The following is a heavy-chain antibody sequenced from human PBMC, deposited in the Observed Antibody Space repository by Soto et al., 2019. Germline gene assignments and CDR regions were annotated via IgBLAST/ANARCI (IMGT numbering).Heavy chain of an antibody. V-gene: IGHV5-10-1*01. CDR2: IDTSYSYS. D-gene: IGHD2-2*01. CDR1: GYSFTKYW. CDR3: ARYRSSSSCSQLYGMDV. Sequence: GESLKISCKGSGYSFTKYWIIWVRQVPGKGLEWMGRIDTSYSYSHYSPSFQGHVTISVDKSISTGYLQWSSLKASDTAMYYCARYRSSSSCSQLYGMDVWGQGTTVTVSS. J-gene: IGHJ6*02.